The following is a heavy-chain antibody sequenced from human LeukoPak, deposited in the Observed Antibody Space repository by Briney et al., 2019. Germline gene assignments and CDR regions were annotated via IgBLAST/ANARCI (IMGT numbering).Heavy chain of an antibody. CDR1: GFTFSSYS. CDR3: ARDRPALYYDFWSGTLDY. V-gene: IGHV3-48*01. CDR2: ISSSSSTI. D-gene: IGHD3-3*01. J-gene: IGHJ4*02. Sequence: PGGSLRLSCAASGFTFSSYSMNWVRQAPGKGLEWASYISSSSSTIYYADSVKGRFTISRDNAKNSLYLQMNSLRAEDTAVYYCARDRPALYYDFWSGTLDYWGQGTLVTVSS.